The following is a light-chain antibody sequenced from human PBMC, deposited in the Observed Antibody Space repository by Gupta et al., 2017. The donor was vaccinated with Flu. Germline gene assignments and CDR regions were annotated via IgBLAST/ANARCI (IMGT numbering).Light chain of an antibody. J-gene: IGKJ1*01. CDR2: RVS. CDR1: QSLVHRNGTTY. CDR3: MQGTQRLT. Sequence: VVMTQSPLSLHVTLGQPASISCRSSQSLVHRNGTTYLTWFQQRPGQSPRRLIYRVSKRDSGVPDRVSGRGSGTDFLMKISRVEAEDVGVYYCMQGTQRLTFGQGTKVEI. V-gene: IGKV2-30*02.